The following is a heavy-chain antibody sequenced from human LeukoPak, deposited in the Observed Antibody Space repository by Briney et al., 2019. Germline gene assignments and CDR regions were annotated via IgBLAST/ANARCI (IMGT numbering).Heavy chain of an antibody. Sequence: PSETLSLTCTVSGGSISNYYWSWIRQPPGKGLEWIGEINHSGSTNYNPSLKSRVTISVDTSKNQFSLKLSSVTAADTAVYYCARLSDEYSSSSHYYYYMDVWGKGTTVTVSS. CDR1: GGSISNYY. J-gene: IGHJ6*03. V-gene: IGHV4-34*01. CDR3: ARLSDEYSSSSHYYYYMDV. CDR2: INHSGST. D-gene: IGHD6-6*01.